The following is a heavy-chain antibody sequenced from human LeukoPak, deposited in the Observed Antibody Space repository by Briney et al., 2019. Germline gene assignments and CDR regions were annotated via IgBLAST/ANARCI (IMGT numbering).Heavy chain of an antibody. D-gene: IGHD2-15*01. Sequence: PGGSLRLSCAASGFTFDDYAMHRVRQAPGKGLEWVSLISWDGGSTYYADSVKGRFTISRDNSKNSLYLQMNSLRAEDTALYYCAKDLLRSTDPWGQGTLVTVSS. V-gene: IGHV3-43D*04. CDR3: AKDLLRSTDP. CDR2: ISWDGGST. CDR1: GFTFDDYA. J-gene: IGHJ5*02.